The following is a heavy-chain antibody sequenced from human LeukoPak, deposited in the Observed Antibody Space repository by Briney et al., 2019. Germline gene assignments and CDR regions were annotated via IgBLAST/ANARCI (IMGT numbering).Heavy chain of an antibody. CDR1: GFTFSSYA. J-gene: IGHJ3*02. Sequence: GGSLRLSCAASGFTFSSYAMHWVRQAPGKGLEWVAVISYDGSNKYYADSVKGRFTISRDNSKNTLYLQMNSLRAEDTAVYYCARDRSGSYSPGPGFDTWGQGTMVTVSS. CDR2: ISYDGSNK. V-gene: IGHV3-30-3*01. D-gene: IGHD1-26*01. CDR3: ARDRSGSYSPGPGFDT.